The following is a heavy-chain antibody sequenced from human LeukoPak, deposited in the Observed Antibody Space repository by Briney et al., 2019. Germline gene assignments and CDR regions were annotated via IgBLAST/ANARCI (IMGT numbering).Heavy chain of an antibody. D-gene: IGHD3-10*01. Sequence: GGSLRLSCAASGFTFSTYWMHWVRQAPGKGLVWVSRISSDGSITSYADSVKGRFTISRDNAKNTLYLQMNSLRAEDTAVYYCARHLNYYLDYWGQGTLVTVSS. V-gene: IGHV3-74*01. CDR2: ISSDGSIT. CDR1: GFTFSTYW. J-gene: IGHJ4*02. CDR3: ARHLNYYLDY.